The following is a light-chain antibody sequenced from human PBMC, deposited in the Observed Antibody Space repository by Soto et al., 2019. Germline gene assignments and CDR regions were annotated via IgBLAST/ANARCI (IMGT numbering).Light chain of an antibody. CDR1: SSNIGAGYD. J-gene: IGLJ3*02. CDR2: GNS. V-gene: IGLV1-40*01. Sequence: QSVLTQPPSVSGAPGQRVTISCTGNSSNIGAGYDVHWYQQFPGKAPKLLISGNSNRPSGVPDRFSGSKSGISASLAITGLQADDEADYYCQSYGSVLRHSVLFGGGTKLTVL. CDR3: QSYGSVLRHSVL.